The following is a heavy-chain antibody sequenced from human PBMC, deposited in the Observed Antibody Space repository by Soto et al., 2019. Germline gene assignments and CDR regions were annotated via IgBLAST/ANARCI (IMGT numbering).Heavy chain of an antibody. D-gene: IGHD2-15*01. Sequence: QVQLVESGGGVVQPGRSLRLSCAASGFTFSSYAMHWVRQAPGKGLEWVAVISYDGSNKYYADSVKGRFTISRDNSKNTLYLKMNSLRAEDTAVYYCARGPIDCSGGSCRYYFDYWGQGTLVTVSS. V-gene: IGHV3-30-3*01. J-gene: IGHJ4*02. CDR2: ISYDGSNK. CDR3: ARGPIDCSGGSCRYYFDY. CDR1: GFTFSSYA.